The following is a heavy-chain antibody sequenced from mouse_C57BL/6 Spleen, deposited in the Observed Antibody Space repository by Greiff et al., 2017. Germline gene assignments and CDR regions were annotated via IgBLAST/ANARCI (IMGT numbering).Heavy chain of an antibody. D-gene: IGHD2-4*01. CDR1: GYTFTSYW. Sequence: QVQLQQSGAELVRPGTSVKLSCKASGYTFTSYWMHWVKQRPGQGLEWIGVIDPSDSYTNYNQKFKGKATLTVDTSSSTAYMQLSSLTSEDSAVYYCAYDYDGAWFAYWGQGTLVTVSA. J-gene: IGHJ3*01. CDR3: AYDYDGAWFAY. CDR2: IDPSDSYT. V-gene: IGHV1-59*01.